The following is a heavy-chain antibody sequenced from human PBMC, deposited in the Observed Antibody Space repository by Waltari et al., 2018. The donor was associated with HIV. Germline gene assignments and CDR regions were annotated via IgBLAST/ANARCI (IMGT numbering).Heavy chain of an antibody. J-gene: IGHJ6*02. Sequence: EVKLVESGGGLVHPGGSLRLPCAGSGFTFSNYEITWVRQAPGKGLEWISYISAGGTKNYADSVKGRFSISRDNSKNSLYLQINSLRAEDTAVFYCAKAVGNTSGRYWGGDVWGQGTTVTVSS. CDR3: AKAVGNTSGRYWGGDV. CDR2: ISAGGTK. CDR1: GFTFSNYE. D-gene: IGHD6-19*01. V-gene: IGHV3-48*03.